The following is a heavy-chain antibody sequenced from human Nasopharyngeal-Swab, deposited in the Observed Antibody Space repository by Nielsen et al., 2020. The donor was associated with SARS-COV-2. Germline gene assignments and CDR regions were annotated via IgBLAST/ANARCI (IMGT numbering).Heavy chain of an antibody. CDR3: ARVLIGTPAYGSGTIDY. CDR2: INHSGST. Sequence: WIRQPPGQGLEWIGEINHSGSTNYNPSLKSRVTISVDTSKNQFSLKLSSVTAADTAVYYCARVLIGTPAYGSGTIDYWGQGTLVTVSS. D-gene: IGHD3-10*01. V-gene: IGHV4-34*01. J-gene: IGHJ4*02.